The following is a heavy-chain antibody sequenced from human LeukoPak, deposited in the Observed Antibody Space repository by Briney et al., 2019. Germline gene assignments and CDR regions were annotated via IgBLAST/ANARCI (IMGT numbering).Heavy chain of an antibody. CDR1: GFTFSNYA. V-gene: IGHV3-21*01. J-gene: IGHJ4*02. D-gene: IGHD2-15*01. CDR2: ISSSSNYI. CDR3: ARVGGCSGGSCFPY. Sequence: GGSLRLSCAASGFTFSNYAMSWVRQAPGKGLEWVSSISSSSNYIYYADSVKGRFTISRDNAKNSLYLQMNSLRAEDTAVYYCARVGGCSGGSCFPYWGQGTLVTVSS.